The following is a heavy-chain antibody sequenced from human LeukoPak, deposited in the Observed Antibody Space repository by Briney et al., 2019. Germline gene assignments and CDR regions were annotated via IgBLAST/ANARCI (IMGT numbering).Heavy chain of an antibody. Sequence: SETLSLTCAVYGGSFSGYYWSWIRQPPGKGLEWIGEINHSGSTNYNPSLKSRVTISVDTSKNQFSLKLSSVTAADTAVYYCARHGGVSRLRYCDWLSHFDNWGQGTLFTVSS. J-gene: IGHJ4*02. CDR1: GGSFSGYY. V-gene: IGHV4-34*01. D-gene: IGHD3-9*01. CDR2: INHSGST. CDR3: ARHGGVSRLRYCDWLSHFDN.